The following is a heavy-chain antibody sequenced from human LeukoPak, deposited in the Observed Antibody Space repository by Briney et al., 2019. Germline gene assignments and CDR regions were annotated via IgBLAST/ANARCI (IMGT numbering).Heavy chain of an antibody. Sequence: GGSLRLSCAASGFTFTNYAMSWVRQAPGKGLEWVSFISGSGSVTSYADSVKGRFTISRDSSKNTLYLQMNSLRAEDTAVYYCVKGGGNVRRYFEYWGQGTLVTVSS. J-gene: IGHJ4*02. D-gene: IGHD4-23*01. V-gene: IGHV3-23*01. CDR3: VKGGGNVRRYFEY. CDR1: GFTFTNYA. CDR2: ISGSGSVT.